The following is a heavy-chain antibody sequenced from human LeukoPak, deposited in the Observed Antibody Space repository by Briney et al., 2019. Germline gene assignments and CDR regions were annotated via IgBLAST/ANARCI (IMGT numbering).Heavy chain of an antibody. Sequence: GESLKISCKVSGYSFTAYWIGWVRQMPGMGLEWVAITYPGDSNTVYSPSFQGQVTISADTSISTAYLPWNSLRASDTAMYFCVRHPQRSGWSLFDYWGQGSLVTVSP. CDR1: GYSFTAYW. J-gene: IGHJ4*02. V-gene: IGHV5-51*01. CDR2: TYPGDSNT. CDR3: VRHPQRSGWSLFDY. D-gene: IGHD6-19*01.